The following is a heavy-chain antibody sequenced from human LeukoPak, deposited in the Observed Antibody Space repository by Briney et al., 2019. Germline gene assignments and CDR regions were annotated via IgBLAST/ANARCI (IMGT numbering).Heavy chain of an antibody. D-gene: IGHD3-3*01. V-gene: IGHV3-74*01. Sequence: QPGGSLRLSCAASGFPFSSYWMHWVRQAPGKGLVWVSRVSSDGSITDYTDSVKGRFTISRDNAKNTLYLQMNSLRAEDTAMYYCVRAVGGNDGRTFGYWAQGTLVTVSS. CDR3: VRAVGGNDGRTFGY. CDR2: VSSDGSIT. J-gene: IGHJ4*02. CDR1: GFPFSSYW.